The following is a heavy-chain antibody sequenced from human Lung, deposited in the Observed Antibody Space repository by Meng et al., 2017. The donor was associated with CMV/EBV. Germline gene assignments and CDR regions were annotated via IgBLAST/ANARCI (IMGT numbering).Heavy chain of an antibody. V-gene: IGHV3-23*01. Sequence: ESXKISXTASGFIFSSFAMSWVRQAPGKGLEWVSAVTGSGDSTYHADSVEGRFTISRDNSKNTLYLQMNSLRAEDTAVYYCARDRYFDWLGDAFEIWGQGTMVTVSS. D-gene: IGHD3-9*01. CDR1: GFIFSSFA. CDR2: VTGSGDST. CDR3: ARDRYFDWLGDAFEI. J-gene: IGHJ3*02.